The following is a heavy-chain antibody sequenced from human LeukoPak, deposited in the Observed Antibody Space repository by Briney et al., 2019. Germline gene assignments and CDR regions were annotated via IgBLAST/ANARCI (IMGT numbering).Heavy chain of an antibody. D-gene: IGHD6-13*01. J-gene: IGHJ5*02. CDR1: GGSMSSSSYY. CDR3: AREGYSSSWSWFDP. Sequence: TTSETLSLTCTVSGGSMSSSSYYWGWIRQPPGKGLEWIGSIYYSGSTYYNPSLKSRVTISVDKSKNQFSLKLSSVTAADTAVYYCAREGYSSSWSWFDPWGQGTLVTVSS. V-gene: IGHV4-39*07. CDR2: IYYSGST.